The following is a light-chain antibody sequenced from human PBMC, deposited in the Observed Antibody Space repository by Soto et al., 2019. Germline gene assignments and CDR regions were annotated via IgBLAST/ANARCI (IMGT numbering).Light chain of an antibody. CDR2: SNN. V-gene: IGLV1-44*01. Sequence: QSVLTQPPSASGTPGQRVTISCSGSSSNIGSNTVNWYQQLPGTAPKLIIYSNNQRPSVVPDRFYGSKSGTSASLAISGLQSENEADYYCAAWDDSLNGRVFGGGTKLTVL. CDR1: SSNIGSNT. CDR3: AAWDDSLNGRV. J-gene: IGLJ2*01.